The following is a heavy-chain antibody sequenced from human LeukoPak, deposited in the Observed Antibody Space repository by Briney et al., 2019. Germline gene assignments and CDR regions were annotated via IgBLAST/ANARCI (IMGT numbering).Heavy chain of an antibody. Sequence: ASVKVSCKASGHTFTSYYMHWVRQAPGQGLEWMGIINPSGGSTSYAQKFQGRVTMTRDTSTSTVYMELSSLRSEDTAVYYCAREGSTEWELLDDAFDIWGQGTMVTVSS. CDR3: AREGSTEWELLDDAFDI. D-gene: IGHD1-26*01. CDR1: GHTFTSYY. J-gene: IGHJ3*02. CDR2: INPSGGST. V-gene: IGHV1-46*01.